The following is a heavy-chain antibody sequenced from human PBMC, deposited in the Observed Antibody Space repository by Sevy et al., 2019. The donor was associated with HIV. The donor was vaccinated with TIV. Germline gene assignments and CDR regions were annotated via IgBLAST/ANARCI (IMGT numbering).Heavy chain of an antibody. J-gene: IGHJ4*02. Sequence: GGSLRLSCAASGFTFSNAWMSWVRQAPGKGLEWVGRIKSKTDGGTTDYAAPVKGRFTISRDDSKKTLYLQMNSLKTEDTAIYYCTTDSRKRGFSALLDYWGQGTLVTVSS. CDR2: IKSKTDGGTT. D-gene: IGHD3-10*01. V-gene: IGHV3-15*01. CDR1: GFTFSNAW. CDR3: TTDSRKRGFSALLDY.